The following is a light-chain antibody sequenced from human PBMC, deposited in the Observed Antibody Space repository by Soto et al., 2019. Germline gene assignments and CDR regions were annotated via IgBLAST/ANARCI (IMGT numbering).Light chain of an antibody. J-gene: IGKJ5*01. Sequence: DIQMTQSPSSLSASVGDRVTITCRASQDISVYLAWYQQKPGKVPKLLIYAASTLQSGLPSRFSGSGSGTDFTLTISSLQPEDVATYYCQKYNTAPLTLGQGTRLEI. CDR2: AAS. CDR3: QKYNTAPLT. V-gene: IGKV1-27*01. CDR1: QDISVY.